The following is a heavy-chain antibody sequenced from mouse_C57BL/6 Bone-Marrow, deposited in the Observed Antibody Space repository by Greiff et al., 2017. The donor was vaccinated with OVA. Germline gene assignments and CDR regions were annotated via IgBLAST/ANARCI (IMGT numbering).Heavy chain of an antibody. CDR3: TGHGSSYYYAMDY. J-gene: IGHJ4*01. CDR1: GFTFSNYW. CDR2: IRLKSDNYAT. V-gene: IGHV6-3*01. D-gene: IGHD1-1*01. Sequence: EVKVEESGGGLVQPGGSMKLSCVASGFTFSNYWMNWVRQSPEKGLEWVAQIRLKSDNYATHYAESVKGRFTISRDDSKSSVYLQMHNLRAEDTGIYYCTGHGSSYYYAMDYWGQGTSVTVSS.